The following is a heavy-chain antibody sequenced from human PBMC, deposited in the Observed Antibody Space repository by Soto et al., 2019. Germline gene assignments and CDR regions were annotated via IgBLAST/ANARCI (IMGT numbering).Heavy chain of an antibody. D-gene: IGHD4-17*01. V-gene: IGHV3-33*01. Sequence: QVQLVESGGGVVQPGRSLRLSCEASGFTLISHGMHWVRQAPGKGLEWVAVIWNDGSHKYYPDSVKGRFTISRDDSKKTLYLQMDSLRVEDTAFYYCARSAYGDYEGHDAFDIWGQGTLVTVSS. CDR3: ARSAYGDYEGHDAFDI. CDR1: GFTLISHG. CDR2: IWNDGSHK. J-gene: IGHJ3*02.